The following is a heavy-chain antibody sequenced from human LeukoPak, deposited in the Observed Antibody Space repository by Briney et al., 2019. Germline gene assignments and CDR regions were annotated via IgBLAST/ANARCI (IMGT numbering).Heavy chain of an antibody. D-gene: IGHD6-6*01. CDR2: IIPIFGTA. CDR1: GGTFSSYA. CDR3: ARRGYSSSANWFDP. J-gene: IGHJ5*02. Sequence: ASVKVSCKASGGTFSSYAISWVRQAPGQGLEWMGGIIPIFGTANYAQKFQGRVTITADESTSTAYMELSSLRSEDTAVYYCARRGYSSSANWFDPWGQGTLVTVSS. V-gene: IGHV1-69*13.